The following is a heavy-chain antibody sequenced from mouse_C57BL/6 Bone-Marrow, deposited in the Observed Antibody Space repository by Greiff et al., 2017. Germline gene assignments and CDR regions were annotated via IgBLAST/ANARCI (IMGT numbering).Heavy chain of an antibody. CDR1: GYTFTSYW. CDR2: IYPSDSET. V-gene: IGHV1-61*01. J-gene: IGHJ2*01. CDR3: ARGTGTLYYFDY. D-gene: IGHD4-1*01. Sequence: QVQLQQPGAELVRPGSSVKLSCKASGYTFTSYWMDWVKQRPGQGLAWIGNIYPSDSETHYNQKFKDKATLTVDKSSSTAYMQLSSLTSEDSAFYYSARGTGTLYYFDYWGQGTTRTVSS.